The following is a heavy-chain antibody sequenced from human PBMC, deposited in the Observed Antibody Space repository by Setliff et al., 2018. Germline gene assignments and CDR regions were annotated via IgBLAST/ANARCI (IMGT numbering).Heavy chain of an antibody. V-gene: IGHV4-34*01. J-gene: IGHJ4*02. CDR1: GGSFSGYY. D-gene: IGHD3-3*01. Sequence: PSETLSLTCAVYGGSFSGYYWSWIRQPPGKGLEWIGEINHSGSTNCNPSLKSRVTISVDTSKNQFSLKLSSVTAADTAVYYCARVRYVFWSGSIDYWGQGTLVTVSS. CDR3: ARVRYVFWSGSIDY. CDR2: INHSGST.